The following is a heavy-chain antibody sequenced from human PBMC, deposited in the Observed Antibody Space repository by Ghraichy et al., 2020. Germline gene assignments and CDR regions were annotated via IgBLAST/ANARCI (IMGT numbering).Heavy chain of an antibody. J-gene: IGHJ4*02. CDR2: IYHSGST. D-gene: IGHD2-8*01. V-gene: IGHV4-59*01. Sequence: SETLSLTCTVSGGSISSYYWSWIRQPPGKGLEWTGEIYHSGSTNYNPSLKSRVTISVDTSKNQFSLKLNSVTAADTAVYYCARGNGTCPGGFDYWGQGTLVTVSS. CDR1: GGSISSYY. CDR3: ARGNGTCPGGFDY.